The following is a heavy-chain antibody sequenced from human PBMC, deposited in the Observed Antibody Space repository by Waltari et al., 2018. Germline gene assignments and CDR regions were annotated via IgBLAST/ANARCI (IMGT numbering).Heavy chain of an antibody. J-gene: IGHJ4*02. CDR2: MNQDGNER. CDR3: VRGQNADY. CDR1: GFTFISYW. Sequence: EVDLVESGGGLVQPGESLTLSCAASGFTFISYWMPWVRQAPGGVLEWVANMNQDGNERNYVDSVKGRFTISRDNAKNSLYLQMNSLRAEDTALYYCVRGQNADYWGQGALVTVSS. V-gene: IGHV3-7*01.